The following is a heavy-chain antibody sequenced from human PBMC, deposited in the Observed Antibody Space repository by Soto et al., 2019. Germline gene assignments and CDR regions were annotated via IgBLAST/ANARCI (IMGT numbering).Heavy chain of an antibody. CDR2: INRHGDST. CDR3: ARDHRWGYEYGDYGDS. D-gene: IGHD4-17*01. Sequence: EVSLVESGGGVVRPGGSLRLSCAASGFGFDEYGMSWVRQGPGKGLEWVSGINRHGDSTGYADSVKGRFTISRDNAKNSLYLQLNDLRAEETAFYYCARDHRWGYEYGDYGDSWGQGTLVTVSS. CDR1: GFGFDEYG. V-gene: IGHV3-20*04. J-gene: IGHJ4*02.